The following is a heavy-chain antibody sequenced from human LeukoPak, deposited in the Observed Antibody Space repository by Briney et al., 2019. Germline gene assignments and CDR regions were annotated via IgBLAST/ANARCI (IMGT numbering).Heavy chain of an antibody. J-gene: IGHJ4*02. V-gene: IGHV5-51*01. CDR1: GYSFTNYW. CDR3: ARQHDYGDYDY. Sequence: GESLKISCKGSGYSFTNYWIGWVRQMPGKGPEWMGIIYPGDSDIRYSPSFQGQVTISADKSITTAYLQWSSLKASDTAMYYCARQHDYGDYDYWGQGTLVTVSS. CDR2: IYPGDSDI. D-gene: IGHD4-17*01.